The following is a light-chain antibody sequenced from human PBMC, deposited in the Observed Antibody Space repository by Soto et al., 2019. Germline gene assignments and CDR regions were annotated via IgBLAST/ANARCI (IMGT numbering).Light chain of an antibody. V-gene: IGKV3D-15*03. CDR1: QSVSSD. J-gene: IGKJ1*01. CDR2: GAT. Sequence: ERGMAQSPATLSVSPGERAALSCRGSQSVSSDLAGYQQEPGQAPRLLNYGATSRTAGTPDWFSSSACGTDFPLTISIQEPEYSADYYRHQNVSSWTFGQGTKVDIK. CDR3: HQNVSSWT.